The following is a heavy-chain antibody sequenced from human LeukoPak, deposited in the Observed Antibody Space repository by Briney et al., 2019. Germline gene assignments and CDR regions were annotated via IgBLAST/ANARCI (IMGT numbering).Heavy chain of an antibody. V-gene: IGHV3-30*02. CDR3: AKVAARRSGYYYYYMDV. J-gene: IGHJ6*03. Sequence: GGSLRLSCAASGFTFSSYGMHWVRQAPGKGLEWVAFIRYDGSNKYYADSVKGRFTISRDNSKNTLYLQMNSLRAEDTAVYYCAKVAARRSGYYYYYMDVWGKGTTVTVSS. CDR1: GFTFSSYG. D-gene: IGHD6-6*01. CDR2: IRYDGSNK.